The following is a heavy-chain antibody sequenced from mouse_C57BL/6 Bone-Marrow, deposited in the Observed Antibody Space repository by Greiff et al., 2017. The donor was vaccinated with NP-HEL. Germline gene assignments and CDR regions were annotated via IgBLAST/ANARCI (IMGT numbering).Heavy chain of an antibody. J-gene: IGHJ3*01. V-gene: IGHV5-6*01. CDR3: VISGTGFAY. Sequence: EVQLQESGGDLVKPGGSLKLSCAASGFTFSSYGMSWVRQTPDKRLEWVATISSGGSYTYYPDSVKGRFTISRDNAKNPLYLQMSSLKSEDTAMYYCVISGTGFAYWGQGTLVTVSA. CDR1: GFTFSSYG. D-gene: IGHD4-1*01. CDR2: ISSGGSYT.